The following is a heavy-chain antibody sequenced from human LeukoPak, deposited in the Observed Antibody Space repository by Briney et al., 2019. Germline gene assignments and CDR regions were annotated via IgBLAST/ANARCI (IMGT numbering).Heavy chain of an antibody. CDR3: ARGPDYSDSSGYFKY. CDR1: GGSISHYY. J-gene: IGHJ4*02. Sequence: SETLSLTCTVSGGSISHYYWSWIRQPPGKGLEWMGRIYTSGSTNYNPSLRSRVSISVDKSKNQFSLILSSLTAADTAVYYCARGPDYSDSSGYFKYWGQGTLVTVSS. D-gene: IGHD3-22*01. CDR2: IYTSGST. V-gene: IGHV4-4*07.